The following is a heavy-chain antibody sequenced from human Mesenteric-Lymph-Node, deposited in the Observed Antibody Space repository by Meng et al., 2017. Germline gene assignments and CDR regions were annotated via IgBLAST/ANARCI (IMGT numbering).Heavy chain of an antibody. CDR3: ARDEIHPPARWFDP. Sequence: GESLKISCAASGFTFSSYWMHWVRQAPGKGLVWVSRINSDGSSTSYADSVKGRFTISRDNAKNTLYLQMNSLRAEDTAVYYCARDEIHPPARWFDPWGQGTLVTVSS. D-gene: IGHD5-18*01. CDR1: GFTFSSYW. CDR2: INSDGSST. V-gene: IGHV3-74*01. J-gene: IGHJ5*02.